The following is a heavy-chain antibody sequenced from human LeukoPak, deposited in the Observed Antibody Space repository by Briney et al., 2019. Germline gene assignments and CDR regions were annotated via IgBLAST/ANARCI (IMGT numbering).Heavy chain of an antibody. CDR3: ARSKSYGDPYAFDI. Sequence: PSETLSLTCTVSGGSISSYYWSWIRQPPGKGLEWIGYIYYSGSSNYNPSLKSRVTISVDTSKNQFSLKLSSVTAADTAVYYCARSKSYGDPYAFDIWSQGTMVTVSS. J-gene: IGHJ3*02. D-gene: IGHD4-17*01. V-gene: IGHV4-59*08. CDR1: GGSISSYY. CDR2: IYYSGSS.